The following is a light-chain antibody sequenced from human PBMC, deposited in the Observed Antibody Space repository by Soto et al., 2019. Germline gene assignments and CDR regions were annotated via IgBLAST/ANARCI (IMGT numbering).Light chain of an antibody. CDR2: GNS. CDR1: SSNIGAGYD. V-gene: IGLV1-40*01. CDR3: QSYDSSLSGDV. Sequence: QSVLTQPPSVSGAPGQRVTISCTGSSSNIGAGYDVHWCQQLPGTAPKLLIYGNSNRPSGVPDRFSGSKSGTSASLAITGLQAEDEADYYCQSYDSSLSGDVFGTGTKLTVL. J-gene: IGLJ1*01.